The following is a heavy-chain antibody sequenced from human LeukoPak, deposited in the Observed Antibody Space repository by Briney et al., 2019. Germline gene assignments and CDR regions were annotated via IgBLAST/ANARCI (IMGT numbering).Heavy chain of an antibody. CDR1: GFTFSNYS. D-gene: IGHD3-10*02. J-gene: IGHJ6*04. CDR3: AELGITMIGGV. CDR2: IRSSSSTI. V-gene: IGHV3-48*01. Sequence: PGGSLRLSCEASGFTFSNYSMNWVRQAPGKGLEWVSYIRSSSSTIYYADSVKGRFTIPRDNAKNSLYLQMNSLRAEDTAVYYCAELGITMIGGVWGKGTTVTISS.